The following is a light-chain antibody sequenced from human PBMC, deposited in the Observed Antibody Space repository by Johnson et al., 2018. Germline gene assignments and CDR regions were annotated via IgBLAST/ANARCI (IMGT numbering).Light chain of an antibody. J-gene: IGLJ1*01. CDR1: SSNIGNNY. V-gene: IGLV1-51*02. CDR3: GTWDSSLGAGNV. CDR2: ENN. Sequence: QSVLTQPPSVSAAPGQKVTISCSGSSSNIGNNYVSWYQQLPGTAPKLLIYENNKRPSGIPDRFYGSKSGTSATLGITGLQTGDEADYYCGTWDSSLGAGNVFGTGTKVTVL.